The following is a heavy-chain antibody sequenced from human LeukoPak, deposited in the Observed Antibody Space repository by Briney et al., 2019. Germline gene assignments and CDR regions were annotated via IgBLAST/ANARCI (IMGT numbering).Heavy chain of an antibody. Sequence: PSETLSLTCTVSGDSISNGYYWGWIRPPPGKGLEWIGYIYYSGSTKYNPSLKSRVTISVDTSKNQFSLKLSSVTAADTAVYYCAREVVAAAGTVDYWGQGALVTVSS. D-gene: IGHD6-13*01. CDR1: GDSISNGYY. J-gene: IGHJ4*02. CDR3: AREVVAAAGTVDY. CDR2: IYYSGST. V-gene: IGHV4-61*01.